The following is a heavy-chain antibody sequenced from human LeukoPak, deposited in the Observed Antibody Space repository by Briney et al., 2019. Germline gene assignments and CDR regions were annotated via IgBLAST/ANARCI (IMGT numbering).Heavy chain of an antibody. J-gene: IGHJ4*02. CDR2: ISSSSSYT. D-gene: IGHD6-13*01. CDR1: GFTFSSYA. Sequence: GGSLRLSCAASGFTFSSYAMSWVRQAPGKGLEWVSYISSSSSYTNYADSVKGRFTISRDNAKNSLYLQMNSLRAEDTAVYYCATSFLYSSSWYYFDYWGQGTLVTVSS. V-gene: IGHV3-21*05. CDR3: ATSFLYSSSWYYFDY.